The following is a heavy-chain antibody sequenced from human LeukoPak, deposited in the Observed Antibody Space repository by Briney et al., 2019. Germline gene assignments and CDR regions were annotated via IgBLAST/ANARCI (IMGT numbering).Heavy chain of an antibody. J-gene: IGHJ4*02. V-gene: IGHV4-59*01. D-gene: IGHD6-19*01. CDR1: GGSISPYS. CDR2: ISSTGST. CDR3: ARFAGRYGYYFDY. Sequence: SETLSLTCTVSGGSISPYSWSWIRQPPGQGLEWIGCISSTGSTNYNSSLRSRVTMSADISRNQFSLKLTSVTTADTAVYYCARFAGRYGYYFDYWGQGTLVTVSS.